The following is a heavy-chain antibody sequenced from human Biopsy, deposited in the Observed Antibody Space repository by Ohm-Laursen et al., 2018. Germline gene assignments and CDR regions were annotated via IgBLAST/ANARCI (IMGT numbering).Heavy chain of an antibody. D-gene: IGHD1-14*01. J-gene: IGHJ3*02. Sequence: SVKVSCKTSGYTFTSFGFSWVRQAPGQGLEWMGWINAYNGDTDHAQKLQGRVSITTDTSTTTTYMELRSLRSDDTAVYYCARDLTRQPRRGAFDIWGQGTLVTVSS. CDR1: GYTFTSFG. V-gene: IGHV1-18*01. CDR2: INAYNGDT. CDR3: ARDLTRQPRRGAFDI.